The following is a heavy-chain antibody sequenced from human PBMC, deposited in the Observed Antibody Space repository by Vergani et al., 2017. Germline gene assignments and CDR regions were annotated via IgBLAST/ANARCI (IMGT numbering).Heavy chain of an antibody. J-gene: IGHJ4*02. CDR3: VVAGSSSFDY. D-gene: IGHD6-6*01. Sequence: EVQLVESGGVVVQPGGSLRLSCAASGFTFDDYTMHWVRQAPGKGLEWVSLISWDGGSTYYADSVKGRFTISRDNSKKSLYLQMNSLRTEDTALYYCVVAGSSSFDYWGQGTLVTVSS. V-gene: IGHV3-43*01. CDR2: ISWDGGST. CDR1: GFTFDDYT.